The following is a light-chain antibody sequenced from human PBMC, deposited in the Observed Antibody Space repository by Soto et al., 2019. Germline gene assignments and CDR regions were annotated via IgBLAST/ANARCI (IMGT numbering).Light chain of an antibody. CDR3: QQYGSSPLT. Sequence: ENVLTQSPGTLSLSPGERATLSCRASQSVSSGYLAWYQQKPGQAPRLLIYGASSRATGIPDRFSGSGSGTDFTLTIIRLEPEDFAVYYCQQYGSSPLTFGGGTKVDIK. V-gene: IGKV3-20*01. CDR1: QSVSSGY. J-gene: IGKJ4*01. CDR2: GAS.